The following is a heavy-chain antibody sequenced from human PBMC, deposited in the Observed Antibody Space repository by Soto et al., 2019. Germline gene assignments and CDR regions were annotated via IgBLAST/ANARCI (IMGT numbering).Heavy chain of an antibody. D-gene: IGHD6-13*01. CDR1: GGSVSSGSYY. V-gene: IGHV4-61*01. CDR3: ARGRRYSSSWYNWFDP. CDR2: IYYSGST. J-gene: IGHJ5*02. Sequence: SETLSLTCTVSGGSVSSGSYYWSWIRQPPGKGLEWIGYIYYSGSTNYNPSLKSRVTISVDTSKNQFSLKLSSVTAADMAVYYCARGRRYSSSWYNWFDPWGQGTLVPSPQ.